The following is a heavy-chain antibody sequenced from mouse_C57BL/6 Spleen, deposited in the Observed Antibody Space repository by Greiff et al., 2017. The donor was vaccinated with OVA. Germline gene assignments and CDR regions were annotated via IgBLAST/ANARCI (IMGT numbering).Heavy chain of an antibody. Sequence: VQLQQPGAELVMPGASVKLSCKASGYTFTSYWMHWVKQRPGQGLEWIGEIDPSDSYTNYNQKFKGKSTLTVDKSSSTAYMQLSSLTSEDSAVYYCARSYDDGSSPYYAMDYWGQGTSVTVSS. V-gene: IGHV1-69*01. CDR3: ARSYDDGSSPYYAMDY. D-gene: IGHD1-1*01. J-gene: IGHJ4*01. CDR1: GYTFTSYW. CDR2: IDPSDSYT.